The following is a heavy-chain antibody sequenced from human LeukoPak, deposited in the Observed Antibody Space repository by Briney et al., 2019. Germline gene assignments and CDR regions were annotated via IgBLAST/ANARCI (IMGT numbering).Heavy chain of an antibody. CDR3: ARAPVSYGSGSYYNSEGYYYYMDV. V-gene: IGHV4-31*03. CDR1: GGSISSGGYY. Sequence: SETLSLTCTVSGGSISSGGYYWSWIRQHPGKDLEWIGYIYYSGSTYYNPSLKSRVTISVDTSKNQFSLKLSSVTAADTAVYYCARAPVSYGSGSYYNSEGYYYYMDVWGKGTTVTVSS. CDR2: IYYSGST. J-gene: IGHJ6*03. D-gene: IGHD3-10*01.